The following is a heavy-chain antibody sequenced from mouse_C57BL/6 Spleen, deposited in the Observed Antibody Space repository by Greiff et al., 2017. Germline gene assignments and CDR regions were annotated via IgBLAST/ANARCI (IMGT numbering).Heavy chain of an antibody. CDR1: GYAFSSYW. J-gene: IGHJ4*01. CDR3: ARRTTVVEAMDY. CDR2: IYPGDGDT. Sequence: QVQLQQSGAELVKPGASVKISCKASGYAFSSYWMNWVKQRPGKGLEWIGQIYPGDGDTNYNGKFKGKATLTADKSSSTAYMQLSSLTSEDSAVYFCARRTTVVEAMDYWGQGTSVTVSS. D-gene: IGHD1-1*01. V-gene: IGHV1-80*01.